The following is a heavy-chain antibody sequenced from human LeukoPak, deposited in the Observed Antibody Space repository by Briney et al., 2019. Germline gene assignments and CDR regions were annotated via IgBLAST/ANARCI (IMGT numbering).Heavy chain of an antibody. V-gene: IGHV1-69*05. D-gene: IGHD3-10*01. CDR3: AGVAGPGSFVLDY. Sequence: ASVKVSCKASGGTFSSYAISWVRQAPGQGLEWMGGIIPIFGTANYAQKFQGRVTITTDESTSTAYMELSSLRSEDTAVYYCAGVAGPGSFVLDYWGQGTLVTVSS. J-gene: IGHJ4*02. CDR1: GGTFSSYA. CDR2: IIPIFGTA.